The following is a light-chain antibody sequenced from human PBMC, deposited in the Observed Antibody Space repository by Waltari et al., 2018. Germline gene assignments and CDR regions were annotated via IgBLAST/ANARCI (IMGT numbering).Light chain of an antibody. Sequence: QSALTQPASVSGSPGPSITIFCTGTSSDVGGYDYFSWYQQHPGKAPKLMLYDVSYRHSGVSNRFSGSKSGTTASLTISGLQAEDEDDYHCGSYTSSSTLVFGTGTKVTVL. V-gene: IGLV2-14*03. CDR1: SSDVGGYDY. CDR2: DVS. J-gene: IGLJ1*01. CDR3: GSYTSSSTLV.